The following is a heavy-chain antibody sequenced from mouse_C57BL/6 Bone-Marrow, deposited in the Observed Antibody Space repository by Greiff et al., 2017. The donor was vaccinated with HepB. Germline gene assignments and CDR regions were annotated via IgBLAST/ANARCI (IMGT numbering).Heavy chain of an antibody. CDR2: ISSGSSTI. CDR1: GFTFSDYG. D-gene: IGHD1-1*01. CDR3: ARPNYYGPYYFDY. J-gene: IGHJ2*01. Sequence: EVKLVESGGGLVKPGGSLKLSCAASGFTFSDYGMHWVRQAPEKGLEWVAYISSGSSTIYYADTVKGRFTISRDNAKNTLFLQMTSLRSEDTAMYYCARPNYYGPYYFDYWGQGTTLTVSS. V-gene: IGHV5-17*01.